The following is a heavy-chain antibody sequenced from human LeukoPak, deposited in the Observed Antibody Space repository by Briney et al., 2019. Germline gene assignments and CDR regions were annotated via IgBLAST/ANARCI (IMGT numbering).Heavy chain of an antibody. CDR2: ISGSGGST. J-gene: IGHJ4*02. CDR1: GFTFNNYA. CDR3: AKETELTVSALFDH. Sequence: GGSLRLSCAASGFTFNNYAMSWVRQAPGKGLEWVSAISGSGGSTFYAASVKGRFTISRDSSKNTLLLQLNSLRAEDTAVYYCAKETELTVSALFDHWGQGTLVTVSS. V-gene: IGHV3-23*01. D-gene: IGHD2-21*02.